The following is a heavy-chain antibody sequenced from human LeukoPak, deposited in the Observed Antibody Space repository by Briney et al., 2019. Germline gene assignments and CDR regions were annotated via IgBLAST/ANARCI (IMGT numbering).Heavy chain of an antibody. CDR2: INRSGST. V-gene: IGHV4-34*01. Sequence: PSETLSLTCAVYGGSFSGYYWSWIRQPPGKGLEWIGEINRSGSTNYNPSLKSRVTISVDTSKNQFSLKLSSVTAADTAVYYCARGRTYYDILTGYPKTYFDYWGQGTLVTVSS. J-gene: IGHJ4*02. CDR3: ARGRTYYDILTGYPKTYFDY. D-gene: IGHD3-9*01. CDR1: GGSFSGYY.